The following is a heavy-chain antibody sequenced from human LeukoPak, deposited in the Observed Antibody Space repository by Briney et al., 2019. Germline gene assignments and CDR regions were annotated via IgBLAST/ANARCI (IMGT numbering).Heavy chain of an antibody. Sequence: ASVKVSCKTSGYTFTSYSISWVRQAPGQGLEWMGWISAYNGNTNYAQKLQGRVTMTTDTSTSTAYMELRSLRSDDTAVYYCATYSQYYYYMDVWGKGTTVTVSS. J-gene: IGHJ6*03. CDR3: ATYSQYYYYMDV. CDR1: GYTFTSYS. D-gene: IGHD2-21*01. CDR2: ISAYNGNT. V-gene: IGHV1-18*01.